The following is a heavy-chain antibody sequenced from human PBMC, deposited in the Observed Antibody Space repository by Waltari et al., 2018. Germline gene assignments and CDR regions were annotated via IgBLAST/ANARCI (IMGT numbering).Heavy chain of an antibody. CDR3: AINTQQLVPDYYYYMDV. D-gene: IGHD6-13*01. J-gene: IGHJ6*03. Sequence: QVQLQQWGAGLLKPSETLSLTCAVYGGSFSGYYWGWIRQPPGKGLEWIGEINHSGSTNYNPSLKSRVTRSVDTSKNQFSLKLSSVTAADTAVYYCAINTQQLVPDYYYYMDVWGKGTTVTVSS. V-gene: IGHV4-34*01. CDR2: INHSGST. CDR1: GGSFSGYY.